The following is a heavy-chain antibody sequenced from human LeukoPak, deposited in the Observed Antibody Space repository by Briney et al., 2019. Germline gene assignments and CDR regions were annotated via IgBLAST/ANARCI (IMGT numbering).Heavy chain of an antibody. V-gene: IGHV3-23*01. Sequence: GGSLRLSCTASGFTFSDYAMNWVRQAPGKGLEWVSVISGSGGTTYYADSVKGRLTISRDNSKKTLYLQANSLRADDTAVYYCAKGSSRGTTMTWFDPWGQGTLVTVSS. CDR1: GFTFSDYA. D-gene: IGHD4-17*01. CDR3: AKGSSRGTTMTWFDP. J-gene: IGHJ5*02. CDR2: ISGSGGTT.